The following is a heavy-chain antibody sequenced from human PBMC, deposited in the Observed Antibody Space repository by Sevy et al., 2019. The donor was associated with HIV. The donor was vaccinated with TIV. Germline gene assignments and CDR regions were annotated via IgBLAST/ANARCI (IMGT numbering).Heavy chain of an antibody. J-gene: IGHJ4*02. D-gene: IGHD1-26*01. V-gene: IGHV4-59*08. CDR2: IYYNGHI. CDR1: GGSITSLY. Sequence: SETLSLTCTVSGGSITSLYWNWIRQPPGNGLEWIANIYYNGHINYNPSLKSRVTLSLDTSKNQFSLRLSSVTAADTAMYYCAGENAWGRGYSWGQGPLVTVSS. CDR3: AGENAWGRGYS.